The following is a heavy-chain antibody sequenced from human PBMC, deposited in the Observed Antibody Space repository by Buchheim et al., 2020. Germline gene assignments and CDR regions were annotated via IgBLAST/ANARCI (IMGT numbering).Heavy chain of an antibody. V-gene: IGHV3-33*01. CDR2: IWYDGSNK. CDR1: GFTFSSYG. Sequence: QVQLVESGGGVVQPGRSLRLSCAASGFTFSSYGMHWVRQAPGKGLEWVAVIWYDGSNKYYADSVKGRFTISRYNSKNTLYLQMNSLRAEDTAVYYCAREPDFFWSGYYTTPPDYWGQGTL. D-gene: IGHD3-3*01. J-gene: IGHJ4*02. CDR3: AREPDFFWSGYYTTPPDY.